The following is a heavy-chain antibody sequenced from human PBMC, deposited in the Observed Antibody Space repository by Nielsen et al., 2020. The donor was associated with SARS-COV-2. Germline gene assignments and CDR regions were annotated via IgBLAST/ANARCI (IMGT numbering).Heavy chain of an antibody. Sequence: GESLKISCAASRLTFTNYAMSWVRQAPGKGLEWVSHIGGSGGSTYYADSVKGRFTISRDNSKNTLYLQMNSLRAEDTAVYYCAKGRYTSGHDAFDVWGQGTMVTVSS. CDR2: IGGSGGST. CDR3: AKGRYTSGHDAFDV. J-gene: IGHJ3*01. V-gene: IGHV3-23*01. CDR1: RLTFTNYA. D-gene: IGHD6-19*01.